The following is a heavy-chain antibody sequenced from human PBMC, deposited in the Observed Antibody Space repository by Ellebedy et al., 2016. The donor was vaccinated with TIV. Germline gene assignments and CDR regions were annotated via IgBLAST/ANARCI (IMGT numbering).Heavy chain of an antibody. CDR3: ARDDRWAFDI. Sequence: GGSLRLXCAVSGFTFRSYAMNWFRRAPGFFFYFFFYISVDGGSIFYADSVKGRFTISRDNAENSLYLQMDSLSADDTAIYYCARDDRWAFDIWGQGTMVTVSS. CDR2: ISVDGGSI. CDR1: GFTFRSYA. V-gene: IGHV3-48*01. J-gene: IGHJ3*02.